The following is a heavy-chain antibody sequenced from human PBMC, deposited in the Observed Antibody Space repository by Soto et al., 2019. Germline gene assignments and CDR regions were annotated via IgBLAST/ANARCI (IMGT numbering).Heavy chain of an antibody. J-gene: IGHJ6*02. Sequence: QVQVVQSGAEVKKPGSSVKVSCKVSGGIFTNNAISWVRQAPGQGREWLGGVIPLFDTAYYAPIFRGRLRISADGATTTAYMELSGLTSADTAVYFCATGGHNDGYNFYHGMDVWAQGITVTVS. D-gene: IGHD5-18*01. V-gene: IGHV1-69*01. CDR1: GGIFTNNA. CDR2: VIPLFDTA. CDR3: ATGGHNDGYNFYHGMDV.